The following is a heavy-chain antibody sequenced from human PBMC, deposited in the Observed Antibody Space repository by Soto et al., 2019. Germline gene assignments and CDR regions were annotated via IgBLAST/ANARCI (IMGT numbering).Heavy chain of an antibody. CDR2: ISPYNGNT. CDR3: VTGWFAEYVYFIDY. CDR1: GYTFTSYG. Sequence: QVQLVQSGAELKKPGASVKVSCKASGYTFTSYGISWVRQAPGQGLEWMGWISPYNGNTNYAQKLQGRVTMTTDTSKSTAYMELRSLRSDDTAVNSCVTGWFAEYVYFIDYWGQGTLVTVSS. V-gene: IGHV1-18*01. J-gene: IGHJ4*02. D-gene: IGHD3-10*01.